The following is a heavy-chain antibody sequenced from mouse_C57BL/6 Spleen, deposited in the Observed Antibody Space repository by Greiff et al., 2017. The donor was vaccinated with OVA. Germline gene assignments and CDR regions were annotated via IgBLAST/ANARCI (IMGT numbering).Heavy chain of an antibody. D-gene: IGHD4-1*01. Sequence: QVQLQQPGAELVMPGASVKLSCKASGYTFTSYWMHWVKQRPGQGLEWIGEIDPSDSYTTYNQKFKGKSTLTVDKSSSTAYMQLSSLTSEDSAVYYCARLKELGNFDYWGQGTTLTVSS. J-gene: IGHJ2*01. CDR1: GYTFTSYW. CDR2: IDPSDSYT. CDR3: ARLKELGNFDY. V-gene: IGHV1-69*01.